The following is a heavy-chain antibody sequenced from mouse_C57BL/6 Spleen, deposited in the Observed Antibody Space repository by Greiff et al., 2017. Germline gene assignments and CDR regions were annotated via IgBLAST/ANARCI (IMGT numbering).Heavy chain of an antibody. Sequence: VQVVESGPGLVQPSQSLSITCTVSGFSLTSYGVHWVRQSPGKGLEWLGVIWRGGSTDYNAAFMSRLSITKDNSKSQVFCKMNSLQADDTAIYYCAKGRLREYYYAMDYWGQGTSVTVSS. V-gene: IGHV2-5*01. CDR1: GFSLTSYG. J-gene: IGHJ4*01. CDR2: IWRGGST. D-gene: IGHD2-2*01. CDR3: AKGRLREYYYAMDY.